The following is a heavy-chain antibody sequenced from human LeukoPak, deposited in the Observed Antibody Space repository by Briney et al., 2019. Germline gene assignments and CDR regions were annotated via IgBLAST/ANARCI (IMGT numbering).Heavy chain of an antibody. CDR1: GFTFSSYS. CDR2: ISSNSIYV. CDR3: ARDQVDRIWYFDY. Sequence: GGSLRLSCAASGFTFSSYSMNWVRQAPGKGLEWVSSISSNSIYVFYADSMKGRFTVSRDNAKNSLSLQMNSLRAEDTAVYYCARDQVDRIWYFDYWGQGTLVTVSS. J-gene: IGHJ4*02. V-gene: IGHV3-21*01. D-gene: IGHD1-14*01.